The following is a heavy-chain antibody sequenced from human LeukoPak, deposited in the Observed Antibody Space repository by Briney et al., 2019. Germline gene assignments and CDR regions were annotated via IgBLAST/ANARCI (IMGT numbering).Heavy chain of an antibody. CDR3: ASRRSSSWYYYYYGMDV. D-gene: IGHD6-13*01. V-gene: IGHV4-31*03. Sequence: PSQTLSLTCTVSGGSISSGGYYWSWIRQHRGKGLEWIGYIYYSGSTYYNPSLKSRVTISVDTSKNQFSLKLSSVTAADTAVYYCASRRSSSWYYYYYGMDVWGQGTTVTVSS. CDR1: GGSISSGGYY. J-gene: IGHJ6*02. CDR2: IYYSGST.